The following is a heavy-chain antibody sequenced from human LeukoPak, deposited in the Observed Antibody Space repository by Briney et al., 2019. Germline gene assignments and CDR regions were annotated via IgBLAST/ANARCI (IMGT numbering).Heavy chain of an antibody. V-gene: IGHV3-30-3*01. CDR2: ISYDGSNK. CDR3: ARSYYYDSQIDY. J-gene: IGHJ4*02. D-gene: IGHD3-22*01. Sequence: GGSLRLSCAASGFTFSSYAMHWVRQAPGKGPEWVAVISYDGSNKYYADSVKGRFTISRDNSKNTLYLQMNSLRAEDTAVYYCARSYYYDSQIDYWGQGTLVTVSS. CDR1: GFTFSSYA.